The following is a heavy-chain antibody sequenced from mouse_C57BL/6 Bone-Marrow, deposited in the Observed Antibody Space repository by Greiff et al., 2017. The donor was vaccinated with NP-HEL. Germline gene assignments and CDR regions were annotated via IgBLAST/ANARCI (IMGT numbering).Heavy chain of an antibody. J-gene: IGHJ1*03. CDR2: INPNNGGT. Sequence: VQLKQSGPELVKPGASVKISCKASGYTFTDYYMNWVKQSHGKSLEWIGDINPNNGGTSYNQKFKGKATLTVDKSSSTAYMELRSLTSEDSAVYYCAREGATTVVSDWYFDVWGTGTTVTVSS. CDR1: GYTFTDYY. D-gene: IGHD1-1*01. V-gene: IGHV1-26*01. CDR3: AREGATTVVSDWYFDV.